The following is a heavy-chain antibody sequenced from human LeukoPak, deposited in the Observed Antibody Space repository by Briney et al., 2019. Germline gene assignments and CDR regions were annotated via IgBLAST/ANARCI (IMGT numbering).Heavy chain of an antibody. D-gene: IGHD2-8*01. Sequence: PSETLSLTCTVSGGSINSYYWSWIRQPAGKGLEWIGRIYTSGSTNYNPSLKSRVTMSVDTSKNQFSLNLSSVTAADTAVYYCARASMVPLYNWFDPWGQGTLVTVSS. CDR1: GGSINSYY. CDR3: ARASMVPLYNWFDP. CDR2: IYTSGST. J-gene: IGHJ5*02. V-gene: IGHV4-4*07.